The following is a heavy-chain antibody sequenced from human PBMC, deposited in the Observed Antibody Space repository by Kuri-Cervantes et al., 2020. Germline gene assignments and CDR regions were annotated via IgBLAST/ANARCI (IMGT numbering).Heavy chain of an antibody. Sequence: GESLKISCAASGFTFDDYGMSWVRQAPGKGLVWVSRINSDGSSTSYADSVKGRFTISRDNAKNTLYLQMNSLRAEDTAVYYCARDEQAVTFLYYYYMDVWGKGTTVTVSS. V-gene: IGHV3-74*01. D-gene: IGHD4-17*01. CDR1: GFTFDDYG. J-gene: IGHJ6*03. CDR3: ARDEQAVTFLYYYYMDV. CDR2: INSDGSST.